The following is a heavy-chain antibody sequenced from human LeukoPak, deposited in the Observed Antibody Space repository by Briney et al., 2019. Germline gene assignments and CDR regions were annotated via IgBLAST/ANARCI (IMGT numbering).Heavy chain of an antibody. D-gene: IGHD2-15*01. CDR1: GYSFSSYW. CDR3: ARRGVAATAAFDI. J-gene: IGHJ3*02. Sequence: GESLKISCKGSGYSFSSYWIGWVRQMPGKGLEWMGIIYPGDSDTRYSPSIQGQVTISADKSISTAYLQWSSLRASDTAMYYCARRGVAATAAFDIWGQGTMVTVSS. V-gene: IGHV5-51*01. CDR2: IYPGDSDT.